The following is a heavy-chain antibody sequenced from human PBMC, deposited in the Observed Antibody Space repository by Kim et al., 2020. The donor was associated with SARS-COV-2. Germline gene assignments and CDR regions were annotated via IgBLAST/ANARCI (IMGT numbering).Heavy chain of an antibody. CDR1: GGSISSYY. D-gene: IGHD2-2*01. V-gene: IGHV4-59*08. J-gene: IGHJ5*02. Sequence: SETLSLTCTVSGGSISSYYWSWIRQPPGKGLEWIGYIYYSGSTNYNPSLKSRVTISVDTSKNQFSLKLSSVTAADTAVYYCARGKYCSSTSCPPGDPWG. CDR2: IYYSGST. CDR3: ARGKYCSSTSCPPGDP.